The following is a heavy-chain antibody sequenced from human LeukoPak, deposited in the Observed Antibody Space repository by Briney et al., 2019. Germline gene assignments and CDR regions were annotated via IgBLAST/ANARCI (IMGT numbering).Heavy chain of an antibody. D-gene: IGHD3-16*02. CDR1: GFTFSDYY. Sequence: GESLRLSCAASGFTFSDYYMSWIRQAPGKGLEWVPYISSSGSTIYYADSVKGRFTISRDNAKNSLYLQVNSLRAEDTAVYYCASSEGYQEEMDYWGQGTLVTVSS. V-gene: IGHV3-11*04. CDR2: ISSSGSTI. J-gene: IGHJ4*02. CDR3: ASSEGYQEEMDY.